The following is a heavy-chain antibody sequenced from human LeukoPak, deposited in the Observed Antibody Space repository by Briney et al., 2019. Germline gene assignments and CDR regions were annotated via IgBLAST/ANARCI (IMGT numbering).Heavy chain of an antibody. D-gene: IGHD6-19*01. Sequence: SETLSLTCAVYGGSFSGYYWSWIRQPPGKGLEWIGEINHSGSTNYNPSLKSRVTISVDTSKNQFSLKLSSVTAADTAAYYCARERQRGYSSGWYGYWGQGTLVTVSS. V-gene: IGHV4-34*01. CDR3: ARERQRGYSSGWYGY. J-gene: IGHJ4*02. CDR2: INHSGST. CDR1: GGSFSGYY.